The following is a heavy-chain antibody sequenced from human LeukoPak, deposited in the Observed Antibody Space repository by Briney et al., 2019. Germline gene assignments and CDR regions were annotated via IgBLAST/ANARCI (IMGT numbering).Heavy chain of an antibody. CDR1: GGSFSGYY. J-gene: IGHJ3*02. Sequence: SETLSLTCAVYGGSFSGYYWSWIRQPPGKGLEWIGYIYYSGSTNYNPSLKSRVTISVDTSKNQFSLKLSSVTAADTAVYYCARFYSGSYRRTFDAFDIWGQGTMVTVSS. D-gene: IGHD1-26*01. V-gene: IGHV4-59*01. CDR3: ARFYSGSYRRTFDAFDI. CDR2: IYYSGST.